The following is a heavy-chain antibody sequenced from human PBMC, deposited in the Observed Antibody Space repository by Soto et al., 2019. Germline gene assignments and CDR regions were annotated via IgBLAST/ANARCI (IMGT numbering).Heavy chain of an antibody. CDR3: ARGAADTAMVDS. D-gene: IGHD5-18*01. CDR1: GGSIRSYY. J-gene: IGHJ4*02. CDR2: IFYSGST. V-gene: IGHV4-59*01. Sequence: PSETLSLTCTVSGGSIRSYYWTWIRQPPGKGLEWLGYIFYSGSTFYNPSLKSRVTISIHTSESQFSLQLTSVTAADTAVYYCARGAADTAMVDSWGQGTLVTVSS.